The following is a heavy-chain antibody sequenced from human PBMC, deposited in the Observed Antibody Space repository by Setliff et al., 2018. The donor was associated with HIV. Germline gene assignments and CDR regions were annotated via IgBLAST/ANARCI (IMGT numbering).Heavy chain of an antibody. J-gene: IGHJ4*02. CDR3: ARVRWYYYDSSGYYPLFDY. Sequence: GGSLRLSCAASGFIVTDNWMAWARQAPGKGLEWVANVKQDGSEKYYVDSVKGRFTISRDNAKNSLYLQMNSLRAEDTAVYYCARVRWYYYDSSGYYPLFDYWGQGTLVTVSS. CDR1: GFIVTDNW. D-gene: IGHD3-22*01. V-gene: IGHV3-7*01. CDR2: VKQDGSEK.